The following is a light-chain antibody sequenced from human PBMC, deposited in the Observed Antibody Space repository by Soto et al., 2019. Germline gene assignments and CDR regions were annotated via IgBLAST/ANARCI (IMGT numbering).Light chain of an antibody. V-gene: IGKV1-5*01. J-gene: IGKJ1*01. CDR3: QHYGSYWT. CDR1: QSISSW. CDR2: DAS. Sequence: DIQMTQSPSTLSASVGDRFTITCRASQSISSWLAWYHQKPGKAPKLLIYDASSLESGVPSRFSGSGSGTEFTLTISSLQPDDFATYYCQHYGSYWTFGQGTKGDIK.